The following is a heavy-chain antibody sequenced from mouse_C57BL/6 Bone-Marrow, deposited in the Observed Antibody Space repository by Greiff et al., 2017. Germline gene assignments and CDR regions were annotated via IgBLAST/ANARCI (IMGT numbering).Heavy chain of an antibody. CDR1: GYTFTDHT. CDR3: ARRSLCDGYYGFFDY. D-gene: IGHD2-3*01. J-gene: IGHJ2*01. CDR2: IYPRDGST. Sequence: QVQLQQSDAELVKPGASVKISCKVSGYTFTDHTIHWMKQRPEQGLEWIGYIYPRDGSTKYNEKFKGKATLTADKSSSTANMQLNSLTSEDSAIYFCARRSLCDGYYGFFDYWGQGTTLTVSS. V-gene: IGHV1-78*01.